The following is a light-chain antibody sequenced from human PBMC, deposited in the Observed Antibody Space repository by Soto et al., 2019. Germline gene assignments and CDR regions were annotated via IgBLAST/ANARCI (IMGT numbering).Light chain of an antibody. V-gene: IGLV1-40*01. CDR1: SSNIGAGYD. CDR3: QSYDSGLSGRV. J-gene: IGLJ3*02. CDR2: GNT. Sequence: QSVLTQPPSVSGAPGQRVTISCTGSSSNIGAGYDVHWYQQLPETAPKLLIYGNTNRPSGVPDRFSGSKSGTSASLAITGLQAEDESDYYCQSYDSGLSGRVFGGGTTLTVL.